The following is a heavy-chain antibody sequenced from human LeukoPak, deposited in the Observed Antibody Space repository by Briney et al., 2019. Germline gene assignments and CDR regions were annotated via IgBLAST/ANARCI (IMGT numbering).Heavy chain of an antibody. D-gene: IGHD6-13*01. Sequence: GASVKVSCKVSGYTLTELSMHWVRQAPGKGLEWMGGFDPVDGETIYAQKFQGRVTITADTSTETAYMELSSLRSEKTAVYYCETAVGIAAARAYYFDFWGQGTLVTVSA. J-gene: IGHJ4*02. CDR1: GYTLTELS. CDR3: ETAVGIAAARAYYFDF. V-gene: IGHV1-24*01. CDR2: FDPVDGET.